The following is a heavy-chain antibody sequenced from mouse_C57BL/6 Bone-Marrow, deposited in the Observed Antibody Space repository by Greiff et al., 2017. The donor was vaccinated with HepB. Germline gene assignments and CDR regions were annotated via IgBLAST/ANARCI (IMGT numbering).Heavy chain of an antibody. CDR3: TREGEKITTTGFAY. V-gene: IGHV5-9-1*02. CDR2: ISRGGDYI. Sequence: EVKVVESGEGLVKPGGSLKLSCAASGFTFSSYAMSWVRQTPEKRLEWVAYISRGGDYIYYEDTVKGRLTLSRDNARNTLYLQMSSLKSEDTAMYYGTREGEKITTTGFAYGGQGTLVTVSA. J-gene: IGHJ3*01. CDR1: GFTFSSYA. D-gene: IGHD1-1*01.